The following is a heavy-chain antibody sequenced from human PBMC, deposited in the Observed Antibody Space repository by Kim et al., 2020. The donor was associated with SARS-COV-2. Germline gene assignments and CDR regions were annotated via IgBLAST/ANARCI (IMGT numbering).Heavy chain of an antibody. J-gene: IGHJ3*01. D-gene: IGHD3-10*01. CDR3: ARRLSNTSGWGSHYCDF. CDR1: GGSFSGYY. CDR2: INHSGRT. Sequence: SETLSLTCAVYGGSFSGYYWSWIRQPPGKGLEWIGEINHSGRTNYTPSLKSRVTISVDTSKNQFSLKLTSVTAADTAVYFCARRLSNTSGWGSHYCDFWG. V-gene: IGHV4-34*01.